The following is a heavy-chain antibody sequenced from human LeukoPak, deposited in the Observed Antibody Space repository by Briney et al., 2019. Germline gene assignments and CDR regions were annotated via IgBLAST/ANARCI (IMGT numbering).Heavy chain of an antibody. V-gene: IGHV4-61*01. CDR1: GGSISSGSYY. CDR3: ARAKRWENDAFDI. CDR2: IYSSGGT. D-gene: IGHD1-26*01. J-gene: IGHJ3*02. Sequence: SETLSLTCTVSGGSISSGSYYWSWIRQPPGKGLEWVGYIYSSGGTDHNPSLKSRVTMSVDTSTNQLSLKLNSVTAADTAVYYCARAKRWENDAFDIWGQGTLVTVAS.